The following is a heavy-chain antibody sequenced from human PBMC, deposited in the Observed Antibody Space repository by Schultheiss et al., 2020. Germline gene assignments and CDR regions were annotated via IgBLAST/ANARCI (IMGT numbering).Heavy chain of an antibody. D-gene: IGHD3-22*01. CDR1: GGSISSYY. V-gene: IGHV4-59*12. J-gene: IGHJ4*02. CDR2: IYYSGST. CDR3: ARVSYYYDSSGYYPVTLYYFDY. Sequence: SETLSLTCTVSGGSISSYYWSWIRQPPGKGLEWIGYIYYSGSTNYNPSLKGRVTISVDKSKNQFSLKLSSVTAADTAVYYCARVSYYYDSSGYYPVTLYYFDYWGQGTLVTVSA.